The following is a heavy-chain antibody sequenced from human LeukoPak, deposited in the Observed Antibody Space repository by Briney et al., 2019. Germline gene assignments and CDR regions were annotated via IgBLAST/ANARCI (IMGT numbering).Heavy chain of an antibody. J-gene: IGHJ3*02. V-gene: IGHV4-34*01. D-gene: IGHD5-12*01. CDR3: ASPKVKWLRAGHVAFDI. CDR1: GGSFSGYY. Sequence: KPSETLSLTCAVYGGSFSGYYWSWIRQPPGKGLGWIGEINHSGSTNYNPSLKSRVTISVDTSKNQFSLKLSSVTAADTAVYYCASPKVKWLRAGHVAFDIWGQGTMVTVSS. CDR2: INHSGST.